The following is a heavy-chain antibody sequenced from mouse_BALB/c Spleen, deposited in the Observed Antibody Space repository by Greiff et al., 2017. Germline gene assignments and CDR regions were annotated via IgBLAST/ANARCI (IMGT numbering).Heavy chain of an antibody. V-gene: IGHV1-82*01. D-gene: IGHD1-1*01. Sequence: VQLQQSGPELVKPGASVKISCKASGYAFSSSWMNWVKQRPGQGLEWIGRIYPGDGDTNYNGKFKGKATLTADKSSSTAYMQLSSLTSVDSAVYFCASFYGSSYGWFAYWGQGTLVTVS. CDR2: IYPGDGDT. CDR3: ASFYGSSYGWFAY. CDR1: GYAFSSSW. J-gene: IGHJ3*01.